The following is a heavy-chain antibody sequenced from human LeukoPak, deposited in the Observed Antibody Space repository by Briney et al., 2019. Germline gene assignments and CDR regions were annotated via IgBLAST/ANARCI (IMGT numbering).Heavy chain of an antibody. V-gene: IGHV4-59*01. Sequence: PSETLSLTCSVSGGSISSNYWSWIRQPPGKGLEWIGYISIRGSTNYNPSLESRVTISVDTSKNQFSLKLRSVTAADTAVYYCARVKRVAVAEYYYYYGLDVWGQGTTVTVSS. CDR3: ARVKRVAVAEYYYYYGLDV. D-gene: IGHD6-19*01. J-gene: IGHJ6*02. CDR1: GGSISSNY. CDR2: ISIRGST.